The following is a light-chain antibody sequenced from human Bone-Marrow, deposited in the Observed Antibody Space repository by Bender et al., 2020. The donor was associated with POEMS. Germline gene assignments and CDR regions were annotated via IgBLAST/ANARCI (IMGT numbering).Light chain of an antibody. J-gene: IGLJ2*01. CDR1: NIGDKS. CDR2: DNG. V-gene: IGLV3-21*02. CDR3: QIWDVGNEDPVV. Sequence: SYVLTQPPTVSVAPGQTARITCGGDNIGDKSVHWYQQRPGQVPLLVVYDNGGRPSGIPERFSGSKSGNTATLTISRVEGGDEADYHCQIWDVGNEDPVVFGGGTKLTVL.